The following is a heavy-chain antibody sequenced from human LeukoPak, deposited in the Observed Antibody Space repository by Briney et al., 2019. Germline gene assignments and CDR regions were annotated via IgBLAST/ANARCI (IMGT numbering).Heavy chain of an antibody. CDR3: ARFVYGSGSYFSGWIHYYYIDV. CDR2: ISASNGNT. Sequence: GASVKVSCKASSYTFTSYGISWVRQAPGLGLEWMGWISASNGNTNYAQKLQGRVTMTTDTSTSTAYMELRSLRSDDTAVYYCARFVYGSGSYFSGWIHYYYIDVWGKGTTVTISS. CDR1: SYTFTSYG. D-gene: IGHD3-10*01. V-gene: IGHV1-18*01. J-gene: IGHJ6*03.